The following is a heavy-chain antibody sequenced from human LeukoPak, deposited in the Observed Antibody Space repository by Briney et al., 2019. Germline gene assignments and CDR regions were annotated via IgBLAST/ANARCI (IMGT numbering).Heavy chain of an antibody. Sequence: SETLSLTCAVYGGSFSHYYWSWLRQSPGMGLEWIGEINDRGTINYNPSLMSRVTISLDKSKNQFSLRLSSATAADTAVYYCARRWNYGRNYYIDVWGKGATVSVSS. D-gene: IGHD1-7*01. CDR1: GGSFSHYY. CDR2: INDRGTI. J-gene: IGHJ6*03. CDR3: ARRWNYGRNYYIDV. V-gene: IGHV4-34*01.